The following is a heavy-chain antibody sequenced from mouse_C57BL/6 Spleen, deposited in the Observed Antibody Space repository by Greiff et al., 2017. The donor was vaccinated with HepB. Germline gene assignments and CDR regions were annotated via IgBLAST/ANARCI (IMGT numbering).Heavy chain of an antibody. V-gene: IGHV5-17*01. J-gene: IGHJ2*01. CDR2: ISSGSSTI. D-gene: IGHD1-1*01. CDR3: ARDYYGSRDY. CDR1: GFTFSDYG. Sequence: EVKVEESGGGLVKPGGSLKLSCAASGFTFSDYGMHWVRQAPEKGLEWVAYISSGSSTIYYADTVKGRFTISRDNAKNTLFLQMTSLRSEDTAMYYCARDYYGSRDYWGQGTTLTVSS.